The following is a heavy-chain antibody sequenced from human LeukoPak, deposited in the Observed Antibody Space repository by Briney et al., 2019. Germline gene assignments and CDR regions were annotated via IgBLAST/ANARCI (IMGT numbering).Heavy chain of an antibody. CDR2: IYYSGST. Sequence: PSETLSLTCTVSGGSISSYYWSWIRQPPGKGLEWIGYIYYSGSTNYNPSLKSRVTISVDTSKNQFSLKLSSVTAADTAVYYCARLGVGDADAFDIWGQGTMVTVSS. V-gene: IGHV4-59*08. J-gene: IGHJ3*02. CDR1: GGSISSYY. CDR3: ARLGVGDADAFDI. D-gene: IGHD2-21*02.